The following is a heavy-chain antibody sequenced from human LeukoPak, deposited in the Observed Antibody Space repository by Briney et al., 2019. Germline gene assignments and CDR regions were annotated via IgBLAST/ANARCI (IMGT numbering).Heavy chain of an antibody. J-gene: IGHJ4*02. Sequence: PSETLSLTCIVSGGSTTSGSCQGNSFRPPPGWGLEWIGRIYISDSTNYNPSLKSRVTISVDTSKNQFSLNLSSVTAADTAVYYCARGRLGDSFDYWGQGILVTVSS. CDR2: IYISDST. V-gene: IGHV4-61*02. D-gene: IGHD3-16*01. CDR3: ARGRLGDSFDY. CDR1: GGSTTSGSCQ.